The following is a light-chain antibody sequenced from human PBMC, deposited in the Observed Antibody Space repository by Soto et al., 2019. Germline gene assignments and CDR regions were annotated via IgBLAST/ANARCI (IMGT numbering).Light chain of an antibody. CDR1: QTVPSRY. CDR2: DAS. CDR3: QQYNNWPLT. J-gene: IGKJ5*01. V-gene: IGKV3D-15*01. Sequence: DIVLTQSPGTLSLSPGERATLSCRSSQTVPSRYLAWYQQKAGQAPRLLVFDASTRATGIPARFSGSGSGTECTLTISSLQSEDVAVYYCQQYNNWPLTFGQGTRLEIK.